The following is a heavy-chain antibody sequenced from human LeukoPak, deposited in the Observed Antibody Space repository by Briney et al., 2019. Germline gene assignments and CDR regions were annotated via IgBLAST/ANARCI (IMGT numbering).Heavy chain of an antibody. D-gene: IGHD3-10*01. J-gene: IGHJ6*02. Sequence: PGGSLRLSCAASGFTFSSYGMHWVRQAPGKGPEWVAVISYDGSNKYYADSVKGRFTISRDNSKNTLYLQMNSLRAEDTAVYYCAKGAGAYYGMDVWGQGTTVTVSS. CDR3: AKGAGAYYGMDV. V-gene: IGHV3-30*18. CDR2: ISYDGSNK. CDR1: GFTFSSYG.